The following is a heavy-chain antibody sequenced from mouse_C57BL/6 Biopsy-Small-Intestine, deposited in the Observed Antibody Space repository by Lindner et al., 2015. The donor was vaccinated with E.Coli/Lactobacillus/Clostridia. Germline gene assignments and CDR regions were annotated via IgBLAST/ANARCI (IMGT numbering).Heavy chain of an antibody. CDR2: IYPGGGYT. CDR3: ARGSYDYFDY. J-gene: IGHJ2*01. D-gene: IGHD1-1*02. CDR1: GYTFTNYW. Sequence: VQLQESGAELVRPGTSVKMSCKASGYTFTNYWIGWAKQRPGHGLEWIGDIYPGGGYTNYNEKFKGKPTLTADKSSSTAYMQFSSLTSEDSAIYYCARGSYDYFDYWGQGTTLTVSS. V-gene: IGHV1-63*01.